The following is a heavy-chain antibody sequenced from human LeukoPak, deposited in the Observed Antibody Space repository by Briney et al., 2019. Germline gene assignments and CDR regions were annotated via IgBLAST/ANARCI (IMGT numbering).Heavy chain of an antibody. V-gene: IGHV4-59*01. Sequence: RASETLSLTCTVSGGSIRNYYWSWIRQPPGKGLEWIGYIYYSGSTNYNPSLKSRVTISVDTSKNQFSLKLSSVTAADTAVYYCARLTYYYDSSGYYSTQDDAFDIWGQGTMVTVSS. J-gene: IGHJ3*02. CDR1: GGSIRNYY. D-gene: IGHD3-22*01. CDR3: ARLTYYYDSSGYYSTQDDAFDI. CDR2: IYYSGST.